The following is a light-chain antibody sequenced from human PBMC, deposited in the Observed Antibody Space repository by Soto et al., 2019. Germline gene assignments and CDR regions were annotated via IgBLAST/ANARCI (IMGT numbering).Light chain of an antibody. CDR3: QQYKNWPLST. CDR2: DAS. V-gene: IGKV3-15*01. Sequence: EILMTQSPATLSVSPGERVTLSCRASQGVSGNLAWYQKKPGQAPRLIVYDASTRASGLPARFSGSGSGTEFTLTISSLQSEDFAVYYGQQYKNWPLSTFGQGTKVEIK. CDR1: QGVSGN. J-gene: IGKJ1*01.